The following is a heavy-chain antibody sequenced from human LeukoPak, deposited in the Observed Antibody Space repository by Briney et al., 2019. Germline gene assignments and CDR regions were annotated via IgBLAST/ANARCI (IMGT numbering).Heavy chain of an antibody. J-gene: IGHJ3*02. V-gene: IGHV1-69*01. CDR1: GGTFSSYA. CDR2: IIPIFGTA. D-gene: IGHD2-2*01. CDR3: ARDYCSSTSCYLNAFDI. Sequence: SVKVSCKASGGTFSSYAISWVRQAPGQGLGWMGGIIPIFGTANYAQKFQGRVTITADESTSTAYMELSSLRSEDTAVYYCARDYCSSTSCYLNAFDIWGQGTMVTVSS.